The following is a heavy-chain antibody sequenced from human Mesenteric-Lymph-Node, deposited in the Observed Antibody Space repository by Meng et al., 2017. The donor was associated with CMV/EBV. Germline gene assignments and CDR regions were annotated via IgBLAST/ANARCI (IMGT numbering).Heavy chain of an antibody. CDR1: GFTFSSYW. J-gene: IGHJ4*02. D-gene: IGHD2-21*01. Sequence: GESLKISCAASGFTFSSYWMTWVRQAPGKGLEWVANIKQDGSEQYYVDSVKGRFTISRDNAKNSLYLQMNSLRAEDTAVYYCVRDHPAIRIPLDYWGQGTLVTVSS. CDR3: VRDHPAIRIPLDY. CDR2: IKQDGSEQ. V-gene: IGHV3-7*01.